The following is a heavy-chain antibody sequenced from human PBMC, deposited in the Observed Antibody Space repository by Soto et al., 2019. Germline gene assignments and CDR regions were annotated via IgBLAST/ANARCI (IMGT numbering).Heavy chain of an antibody. Sequence: QVQLVESGGGLVKPGGSLRLSCAASGFTFDNYYMSWIRQAPGKGLEWVSYISNNDGTTYYADSLKGRFTISRDNAKNSLYLQMNSLRAEDTAVYYCAREINYSRYPRVIDYWGQGTLVTVSS. D-gene: IGHD1-7*01. CDR1: GFTFDNYY. V-gene: IGHV3-11*01. J-gene: IGHJ4*02. CDR2: ISNNDGTT. CDR3: AREINYSRYPRVIDY.